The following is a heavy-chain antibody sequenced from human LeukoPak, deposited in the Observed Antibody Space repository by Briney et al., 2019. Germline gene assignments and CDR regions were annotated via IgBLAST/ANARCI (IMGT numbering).Heavy chain of an antibody. CDR2: IYPGDSDT. CDR1: GYRFTSYW. Sequence: GESLKISCKGSGYRFTSYWIGWVRQMPGKGLEWMGIIYPGDSDTRYSPSFQGQVTISADKSISTAYLQWSSLKASDSAMYYCARQYSSSDYDYWGQGTLVTVSS. J-gene: IGHJ4*02. V-gene: IGHV5-51*01. D-gene: IGHD6-6*01. CDR3: ARQYSSSDYDY.